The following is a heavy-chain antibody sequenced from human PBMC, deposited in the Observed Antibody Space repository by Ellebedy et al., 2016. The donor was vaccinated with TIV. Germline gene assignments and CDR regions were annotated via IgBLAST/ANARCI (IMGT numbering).Heavy chain of an antibody. Sequence: PGGSLRLSCAASGFTFSTYSMNWVRQAPGQGLEWISYIGSRSGIFHYADSVKGRFTISRDNAKNSLYLQVNSLRDEDTAVYYCARGGGSGTYYSFDYWGRGTLVTVSS. CDR3: ARGGGSGTYYSFDY. CDR1: GFTFSTYS. V-gene: IGHV3-48*02. D-gene: IGHD3-10*01. J-gene: IGHJ4*02. CDR2: IGSRSGIF.